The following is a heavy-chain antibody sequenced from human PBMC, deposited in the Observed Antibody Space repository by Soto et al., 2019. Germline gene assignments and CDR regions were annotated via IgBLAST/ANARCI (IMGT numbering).Heavy chain of an antibody. CDR1: GFTFYTYG. V-gene: IGHV3-30*18. D-gene: IGHD3-10*01. J-gene: IGHJ4*02. CDR2: TSYDGSNK. Sequence: VQLVESGGGVVQRGMSLRLSCAASGFTFYTYGMYWVRQAPGKGLEWVAVTSYDGSNKDYADSVRGRFTISKDNSKNTLLLQMNSLTAEDTAVYYCAKKRAGSYYAAPDCWCQGTLVTVST. CDR3: AKKRAGSYYAAPDC.